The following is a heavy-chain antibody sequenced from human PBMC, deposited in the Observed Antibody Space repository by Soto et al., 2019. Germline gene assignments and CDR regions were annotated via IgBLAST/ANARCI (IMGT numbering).Heavy chain of an antibody. Sequence: GESLKISCKGSGYSFTSYWIGWVRQMPGKGLEWMGIIYPGDSDTRYSPSFQGQVTISRDNSKNTLYLQMNSLRAEDTAVYYCARVWGETYGGNPQIGAFDIWGQGTMVTVSS. CDR2: IYPGDSDT. CDR1: GYSFTSYW. J-gene: IGHJ3*02. D-gene: IGHD2-15*01. V-gene: IGHV5-51*01. CDR3: ARVWGETYGGNPQIGAFDI.